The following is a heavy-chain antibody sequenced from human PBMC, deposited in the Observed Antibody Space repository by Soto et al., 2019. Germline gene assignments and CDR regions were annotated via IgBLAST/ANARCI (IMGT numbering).Heavy chain of an antibody. CDR3: ASDWGDDSAYYDAFQI. V-gene: IGHV3-23*01. CDR1: GFTFSKFA. D-gene: IGHD3-22*01. J-gene: IGHJ3*02. Sequence: EVQLLESGGGLVQPGGSLRLSCAASGFTFSKFAVSWVRQAPGKGLEWVSAISGDGDSTFYVDSVKGRFTISRDNSKNTLYLQMNTLRAEDTAMYYCASDWGDDSAYYDAFQIWGQGTMVSVSS. CDR2: ISGDGDST.